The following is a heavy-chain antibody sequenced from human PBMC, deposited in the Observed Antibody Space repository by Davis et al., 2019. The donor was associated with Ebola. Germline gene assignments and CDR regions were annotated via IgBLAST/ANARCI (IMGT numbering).Heavy chain of an antibody. CDR1: GFTFSDYY. D-gene: IGHD2-21*01. V-gene: IGHV3-66*01. CDR3: ARSSRYLFVRFDY. J-gene: IGHJ4*02. Sequence: GESLKISCAASGFTFSDYYMSWVRQAPGKGLEWVSVIYSGGSTYYADSVKGRFTISRDNSKNTLYLQMNSLRAEDTAVYYCARSSRYLFVRFDYWGQGTLVTVSS. CDR2: IYSGGST.